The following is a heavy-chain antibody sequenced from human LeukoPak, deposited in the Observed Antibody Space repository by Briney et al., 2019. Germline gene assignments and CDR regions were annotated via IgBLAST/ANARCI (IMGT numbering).Heavy chain of an antibody. D-gene: IGHD3-22*01. CDR3: ARLESSGYSPFDY. CDR1: GGSISNYY. CDR2: IYYSGST. Sequence: PSETLSLTCTVSGGSISNYYWSWIRQPPGKGLELIGYIYYSGSTKYNPSLKSRVTISVDTSKNQFSLNLSSVTAADTAVYYCARLESSGYSPFDYWGQGTLVTVSS. V-gene: IGHV4-59*08. J-gene: IGHJ4*02.